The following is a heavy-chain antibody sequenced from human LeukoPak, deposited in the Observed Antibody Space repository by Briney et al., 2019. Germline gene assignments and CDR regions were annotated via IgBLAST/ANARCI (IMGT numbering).Heavy chain of an antibody. D-gene: IGHD3-10*02. CDR1: GFTFSSYA. Sequence: GGSLRLPCAASGFTFSSYAMSWVRQAPGKGLEWVSGISGGSSSTYYADSVKGWFTISRDNSKSTLYLQMNSLRAEDTAVYYCALHHGNYYVGRWFDPWGQGTLATVSS. CDR2: ISGGSSST. J-gene: IGHJ5*02. V-gene: IGHV3-23*01. CDR3: ALHHGNYYVGRWFDP.